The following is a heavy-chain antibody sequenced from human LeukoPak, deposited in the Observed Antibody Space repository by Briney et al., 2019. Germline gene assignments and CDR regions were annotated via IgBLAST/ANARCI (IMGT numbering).Heavy chain of an antibody. CDR1: GFTFSSYG. Sequence: GRSLRLSCAASGFTFSSYGMHWVRQAPGKGLEWVAVISYDGSNKYYADSVKGRFTISRDNSENMLYLQMNSLRAEDTAVYYCAKDGGYDSSGYCDYWGQGTLVTVSS. CDR2: ISYDGSNK. V-gene: IGHV3-30*18. CDR3: AKDGGYDSSGYCDY. J-gene: IGHJ4*02. D-gene: IGHD3-22*01.